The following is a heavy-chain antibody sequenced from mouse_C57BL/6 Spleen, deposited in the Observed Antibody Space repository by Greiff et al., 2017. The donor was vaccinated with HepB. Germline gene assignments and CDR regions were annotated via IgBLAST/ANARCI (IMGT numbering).Heavy chain of an antibody. CDR1: GFTFSSYA. CDR2: ISDGGSYT. D-gene: IGHD4-1*01. CDR3: ARESRLGGFDY. V-gene: IGHV5-4*01. Sequence: EVKLVESGGGLVKPGGSLKLSCAASGFTFSSYAMSWVRQTPEKRLEWVATISDGGSYTYYPDNVKGRFTISRDNAKNNLYLQMSHLKSEDTAMYYCARESRLGGFDYWGQGTTLTVSS. J-gene: IGHJ2*01.